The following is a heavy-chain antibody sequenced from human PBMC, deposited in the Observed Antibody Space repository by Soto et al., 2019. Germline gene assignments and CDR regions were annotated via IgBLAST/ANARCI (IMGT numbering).Heavy chain of an antibody. Sequence: GGSLRLSCTASGFTFSMFSMHWVRQAPGKGLEYVSGISSNGDSTYYADSVKGRFTISRDNSKNTLYLQMSSLRAVDTAVYYCVHPRSTVQIPPTWGQGTLVTVSS. CDR1: GFTFSMFS. CDR3: VHPRSTVQIPPT. D-gene: IGHD4-17*01. J-gene: IGHJ5*02. V-gene: IGHV3-64D*06. CDR2: ISSNGDST.